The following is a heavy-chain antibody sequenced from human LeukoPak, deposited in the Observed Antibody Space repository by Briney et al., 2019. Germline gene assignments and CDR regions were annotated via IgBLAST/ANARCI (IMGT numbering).Heavy chain of an antibody. V-gene: IGHV4-39*01. J-gene: IGHJ5*02. Sequence: SETLSLACTVSGDSIISSSFLWGWVRQPQGKGLEWLGSIFFRGTTYYNPSLKSRVTISVDTAKSQLFLSLRSVTAADAAVYYCARSGSYPPWALNWFDPWGPGTLVTVSS. CDR2: IFFRGTT. D-gene: IGHD3-10*01. CDR3: ARSGSYPPWALNWFDP. CDR1: GDSIISSSFL.